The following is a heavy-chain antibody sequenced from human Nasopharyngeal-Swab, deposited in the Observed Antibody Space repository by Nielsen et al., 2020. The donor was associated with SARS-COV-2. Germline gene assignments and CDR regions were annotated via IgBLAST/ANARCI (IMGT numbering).Heavy chain of an antibody. CDR2: ISSSSSYI. CDR1: GFGFSSYS. CDR3: AREGQIFGVVDYYYYGLDV. V-gene: IGHV3-21*01. D-gene: IGHD3-3*01. J-gene: IGHJ6*02. Sequence: SGFGFSSYSMNWVRQAPGKGLEWVSSISSSSSYIYYADSVKGRFTISRDNAKNSLYLQMNSLRAEDTAVYYCAREGQIFGVVDYYYYGLDVWGQGTTVTVSS.